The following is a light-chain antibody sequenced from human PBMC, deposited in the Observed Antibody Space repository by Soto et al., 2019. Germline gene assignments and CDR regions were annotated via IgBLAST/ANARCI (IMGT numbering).Light chain of an antibody. Sequence: QSALTQPASVSGSPGQSITISCTGTSSDVGSYNYVSWYQQHPGKAPKLILYEVSDRPSGISSRFSGSKSGNTASLTISGLQTEDEADYYCSSYTSSSTLFGTGTKVTVL. CDR2: EVS. CDR3: SSYTSSSTL. J-gene: IGLJ1*01. V-gene: IGLV2-14*01. CDR1: SSDVGSYNY.